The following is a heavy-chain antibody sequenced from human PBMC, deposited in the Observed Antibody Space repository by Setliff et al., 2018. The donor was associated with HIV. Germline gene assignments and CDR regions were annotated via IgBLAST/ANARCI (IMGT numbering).Heavy chain of an antibody. D-gene: IGHD6-6*01. Sequence: SETLSLTCTVSGDSVTNGRYYWSWNREPAGKGPEWIGHIYTSGSTYYNRSLKSRVTISVDTSKNQFSLKMSSVTAADTAVYYCARPYSSSSYYYYHMDVWGKGTAVTVSS. J-gene: IGHJ6*03. CDR1: GDSVTNGRYY. V-gene: IGHV4-61*09. CDR2: IYTSGST. CDR3: ARPYSSSSYYYYHMDV.